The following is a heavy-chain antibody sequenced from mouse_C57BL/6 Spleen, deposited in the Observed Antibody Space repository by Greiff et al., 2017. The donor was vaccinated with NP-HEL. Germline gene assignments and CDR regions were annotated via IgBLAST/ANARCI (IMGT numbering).Heavy chain of an antibody. Sequence: EVKLVESGGGLVKPGGSLNLSCAASGFTFSDYGMTWVRPAPKKGLEWVAYISSGSSTIYYADTVKGRFTISRDNAKNTLFLQMTSLRSEDTAMYYCARRLLYAMDYWGQGTSVTVSS. CDR2: ISSGSSTI. CDR3: ARRLLYAMDY. D-gene: IGHD2-13*01. J-gene: IGHJ4*01. V-gene: IGHV5-17*01. CDR1: GFTFSDYG.